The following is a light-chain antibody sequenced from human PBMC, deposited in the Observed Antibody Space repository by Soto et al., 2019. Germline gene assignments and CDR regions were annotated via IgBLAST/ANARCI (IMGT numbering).Light chain of an antibody. Sequence: DIQMTQSPSSLSASVGDRVTITCRASQDISNYLAWYQQKPGKVPKLLIYAASTLQTGAQSRFSGSGSGTVFNLTINSLQPEDVATYYCQKYNSAPNTFGRGTRLEIK. CDR3: QKYNSAPNT. V-gene: IGKV1-27*01. J-gene: IGKJ2*01. CDR1: QDISNY. CDR2: AAS.